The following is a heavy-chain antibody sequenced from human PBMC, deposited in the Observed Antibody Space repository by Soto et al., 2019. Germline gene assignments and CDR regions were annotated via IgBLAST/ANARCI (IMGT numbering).Heavy chain of an antibody. CDR2: MYYSGST. J-gene: IGHJ4*02. V-gene: IGHV4-61*08. CDR1: GDSVSSAGYY. CDR3: ATDSSTYQGNTFDS. Sequence: SETLSLTCSVSGDSVSSAGYYWSWIRQPPGKGLEYIGYMYYSGSTHYNPSLKSRVTISVDTSKNQFSLELISVTAADTAVYYCATDSSTYQGNTFDSWGQGTLVTVYS. D-gene: IGHD6-13*01.